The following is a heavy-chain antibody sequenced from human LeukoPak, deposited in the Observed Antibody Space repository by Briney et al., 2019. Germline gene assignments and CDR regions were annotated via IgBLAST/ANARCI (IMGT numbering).Heavy chain of an antibody. D-gene: IGHD6-19*01. Sequence: GASVKVSCKASGYTFTSYGISWVRQAPGQGLEWMGWISAYNGNTNYAQKLQGRVTMTTDTSTSTAYMELRSLRSDDTAVYYCARDLAVAGTLSAFDIWGQGTMVTVSS. CDR2: ISAYNGNT. V-gene: IGHV1-18*01. CDR1: GYTFTSYG. J-gene: IGHJ3*02. CDR3: ARDLAVAGTLSAFDI.